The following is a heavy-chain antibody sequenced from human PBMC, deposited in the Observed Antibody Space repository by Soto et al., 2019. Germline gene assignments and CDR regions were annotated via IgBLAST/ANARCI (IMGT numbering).Heavy chain of an antibody. V-gene: IGHV4-39*07. J-gene: IGHJ6*02. CDR2: IYDSGIA. CDR1: GGTISSSSYY. CDR3: SSLYSIKDNGIDV. Sequence: KPSETLSLTCTVSGGTISSSSYYWGWIRQPPGKGLEWIGSIYDSGIAKYNPSLKSRVTMSIYTSKNQFSLKLRSLNAADTAVYYYSSLYSIKDNGIDVWGQGTTVTVSS. D-gene: IGHD6-13*01.